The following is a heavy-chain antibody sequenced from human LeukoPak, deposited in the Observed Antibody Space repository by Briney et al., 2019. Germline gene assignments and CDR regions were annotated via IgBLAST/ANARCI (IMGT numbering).Heavy chain of an antibody. V-gene: IGHV4-59*08. D-gene: IGHD1-26*01. J-gene: IGHJ3*02. CDR3: ARHGEVGANDAFDI. Sequence: SETLSLTCTVSGGSISSYYWSWVRQPPGKGLEWIGYIYYSGSTNYNPSLKSRFTISVDTSKNQVSLKVSSVTAADTAVYHCARHGEVGANDAFDIWGQGTMVTVSS. CDR1: GGSISSYY. CDR2: IYYSGST.